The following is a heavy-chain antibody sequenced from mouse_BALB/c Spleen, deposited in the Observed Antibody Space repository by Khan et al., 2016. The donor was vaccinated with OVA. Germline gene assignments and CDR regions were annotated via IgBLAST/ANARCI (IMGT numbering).Heavy chain of an antibody. V-gene: IGHV1S137*01. J-gene: IGHJ3*01. D-gene: IGHD1-3*01. CDR1: GYTFTDFA. CDR3: VRGSGNSRFAY. Sequence: QVQLQQSGAELVRPGVSVKISCKGSGYTFTDFAMHWVKQSHAKSLEWIGVISTYYGDATNNQKFKGKATMTVEKSSSTAYMELARLTSEDSAIYYCVRGSGNSRFAYWGQGTLVTVSA. CDR2: ISTYYGDA.